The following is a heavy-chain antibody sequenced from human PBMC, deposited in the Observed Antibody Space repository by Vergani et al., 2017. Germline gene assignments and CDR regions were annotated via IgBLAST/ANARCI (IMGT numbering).Heavy chain of an antibody. V-gene: IGHV4-34*01. Sequence: QVQLQQWGAGLLKPSETLSLTCAVYGGSFSGYYWSWIRQPPGKGLEWIGEIKHSGSTNDNASLKSRVTISVDTTKNQFSLKLSSVTAADTAVYYCARFVTETTHFDYWGQGTLVTVSS. D-gene: IGHD1-20*01. CDR3: ARFVTETTHFDY. CDR1: GGSFSGYY. CDR2: IKHSGST. J-gene: IGHJ4*02.